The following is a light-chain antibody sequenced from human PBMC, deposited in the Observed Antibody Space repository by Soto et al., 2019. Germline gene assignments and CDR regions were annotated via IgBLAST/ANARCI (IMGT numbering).Light chain of an antibody. V-gene: IGLV2-23*01. CDR2: EGS. J-gene: IGLJ2*01. CDR3: CSYAGSSTVV. Sequence: LTQPASVSGSPGQSITISCTGTSSVVGSYNLVSWYQQHPGKAPKLMIYEGSKRPSGVSNRFSGSKSGNTASLTISGLQAEDEADYYCCSYAGSSTVVFGGGTKVTVL. CDR1: SSVVGSYNL.